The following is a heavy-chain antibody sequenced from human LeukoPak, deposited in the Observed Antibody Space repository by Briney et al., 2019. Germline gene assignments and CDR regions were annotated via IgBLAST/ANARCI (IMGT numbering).Heavy chain of an antibody. Sequence: GGSLRLSCAASGFTFSNAWMNWVRQAPGKGLEWVGRIKSKADGETIDYAAPVKGRLTFSRDDSKNMLYLQMNSLKSEDTAVYYCSTLTSRGLSDSWGQGTLVTVSS. CDR3: STLTSRGLSDS. CDR1: GFTFSNAW. CDR2: IKSKADGETI. V-gene: IGHV3-15*07. J-gene: IGHJ4*02. D-gene: IGHD1-20*01.